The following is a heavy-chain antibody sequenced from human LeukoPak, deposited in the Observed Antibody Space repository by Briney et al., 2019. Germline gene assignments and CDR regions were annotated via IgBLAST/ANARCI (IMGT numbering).Heavy chain of an antibody. Sequence: SETLSLTCTVSGGSISSYYWSWIRQPPGQGLEFIGYIHYSGSTNYNPSVKSRVTISVDTPKNQFSLKLSSLTAADTAVYYCARVGPRRDGYNADYWGQGTLVTVSS. D-gene: IGHD5-24*01. J-gene: IGHJ4*02. CDR1: GGSISSYY. CDR3: ARVGPRRDGYNADY. CDR2: IHYSGST. V-gene: IGHV4-59*01.